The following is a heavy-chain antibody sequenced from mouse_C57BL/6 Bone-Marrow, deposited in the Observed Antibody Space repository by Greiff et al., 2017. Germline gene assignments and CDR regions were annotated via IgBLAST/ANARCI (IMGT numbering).Heavy chain of an antibody. Sequence: EVQLQQSGPGLVKPSQSLSLTCSVTGYSITSGYYWNWIRQFPGNKLEWMGYISYDGSNNYNPSLKNRISITRDTSKNQFFLKLNSVTTEDTATYYCARVLPYSNFAMDYWGQGTSVTVSS. V-gene: IGHV3-6*01. J-gene: IGHJ4*01. CDR1: GYSITSGYY. CDR3: ARVLPYSNFAMDY. D-gene: IGHD2-5*01. CDR2: ISYDGSN.